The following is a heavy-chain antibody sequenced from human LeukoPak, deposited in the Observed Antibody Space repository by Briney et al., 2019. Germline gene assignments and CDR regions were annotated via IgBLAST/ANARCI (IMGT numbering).Heavy chain of an antibody. CDR2: IYHSGST. Sequence: PSQTLSLTCTVSGGSISSGGYSWSWIRQPPGKGLEWIGYIYHSGSTYYNPSLKSRVTISVDRSKNQFSLKLSSVTAADTAVYYCARAAITMVRGQKDYFDYWGQGTLVTVSS. J-gene: IGHJ4*02. CDR1: GGSISSGGYS. D-gene: IGHD3-10*01. V-gene: IGHV4-30-2*01. CDR3: ARAAITMVRGQKDYFDY.